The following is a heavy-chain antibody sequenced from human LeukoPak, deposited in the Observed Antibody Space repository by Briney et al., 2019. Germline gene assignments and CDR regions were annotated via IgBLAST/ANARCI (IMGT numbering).Heavy chain of an antibody. J-gene: IGHJ6*02. V-gene: IGHV4-59*01. CDR2: IYYSGGT. Sequence: SETLSLTCIASGGSISNYYWSWIRQPPGKGLEWIGYIYYSGGTNNNPSLKSRVTISVDTSKNQFSLKLSSVTAADTAVYYCARASRLAYCSGGSCSYYYTMDVWGQGTTVTVSS. D-gene: IGHD2-15*01. CDR3: ARASRLAYCSGGSCSYYYTMDV. CDR1: GGSISNYY.